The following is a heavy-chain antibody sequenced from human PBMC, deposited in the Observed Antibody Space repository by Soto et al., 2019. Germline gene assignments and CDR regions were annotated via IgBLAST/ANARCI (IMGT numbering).Heavy chain of an antibody. J-gene: IGHJ3*02. V-gene: IGHV3-15*01. CDR3: TTDRITMITNAFDI. CDR2: IKSKTDGGTT. CDR1: GFTFSSYA. Sequence: GGSLRLSCAASGFTFSSYAMSWVRQAPGKGLEWVGRIKSKTDGGTTDYAAPVKGRFTISRDDSKNTMYLQMNSLKTEDTALYYCTTDRITMITNAFDIWGQGTMVTVSS. D-gene: IGHD3-22*01.